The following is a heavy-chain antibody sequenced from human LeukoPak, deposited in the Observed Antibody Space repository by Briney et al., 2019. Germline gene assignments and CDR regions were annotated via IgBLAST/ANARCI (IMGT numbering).Heavy chain of an antibody. CDR2: ISGNGGST. Sequence: GGSLRLSCAASGFTFSSYAASWVRQAPGRGLGWVSAISGNGGSTYYADSVKGRFTISRDNSKNTLYLQMNSLRAEDTAVYYCAKEIWGITGTFDPWGQGTLVTVSS. CDR3: AKEIWGITGTFDP. V-gene: IGHV3-23*01. D-gene: IGHD1-20*01. CDR1: GFTFSSYA. J-gene: IGHJ5*02.